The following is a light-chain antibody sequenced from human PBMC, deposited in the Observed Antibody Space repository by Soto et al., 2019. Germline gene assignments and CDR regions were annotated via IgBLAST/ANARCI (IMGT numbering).Light chain of an antibody. V-gene: IGLV4-69*01. J-gene: IGLJ3*02. CDR2: LNSDGSH. CDR1: SGHSSYA. Sequence: QPVLTQSPSASASLGASVKLTCTLSSGHSSYAIAWHQQQPEKGPRYLMKLNSDGSHNKGDGIPDRFSGSSSGAERYLTISSLQSEDEADYYCQTWGTGPWVFGGGTKLTVL. CDR3: QTWGTGPWV.